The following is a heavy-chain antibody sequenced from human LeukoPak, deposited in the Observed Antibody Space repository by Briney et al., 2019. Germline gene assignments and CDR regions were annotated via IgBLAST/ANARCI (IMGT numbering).Heavy chain of an antibody. CDR2: IDSSGGTV. Sequence: PGGSLRLSCAASGFTFSDYYISWIRQAPGKGLNWISYIDSSGGTVYYADSVKGRFTISRDNAKNSLYLQMNSLRAEDTAVYYCARECSGSFDYWGQGTLVTVSS. CDR1: GFTFSDYY. V-gene: IGHV3-11*04. J-gene: IGHJ4*02. CDR3: ARECSGSFDY. D-gene: IGHD1-26*01.